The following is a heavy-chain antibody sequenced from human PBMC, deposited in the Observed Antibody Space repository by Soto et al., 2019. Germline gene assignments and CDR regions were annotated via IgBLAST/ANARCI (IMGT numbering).Heavy chain of an antibody. J-gene: IGHJ4*02. CDR2: ISGSGGST. CDR1: GFTFSSYA. CDR3: ANGNGVVVPADY. Sequence: EVQLLESGGGLVQPGGSLRLSCAASGFTFSSYAMSWVRQAPGKGPEWVSAISGSGGSTYYADSVKGRFTISRDNSKNTLYLQMNSLRAEDTAVYYCANGNGVVVPADYWGQGTLVTVSS. D-gene: IGHD2-2*01. V-gene: IGHV3-23*01.